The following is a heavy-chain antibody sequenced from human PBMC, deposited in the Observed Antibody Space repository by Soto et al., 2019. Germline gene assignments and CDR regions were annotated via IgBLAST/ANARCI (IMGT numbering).Heavy chain of an antibody. CDR2: IIPIFGTA. D-gene: IGHD4-17*01. CDR1: GGTFSSYA. V-gene: IGHV1-69*06. CDR3: ARNSRGDYAVSYYYGMDV. J-gene: IGHJ6*02. Sequence: SVKVSCKASGGTFSSYAISWVRQAPGQGLEWMGGIIPIFGTANYAQKFQGRVTITADKSTSTAYMELSSLRSEDTAVYYCARNSRGDYAVSYYYGMDVWGQGTTVP.